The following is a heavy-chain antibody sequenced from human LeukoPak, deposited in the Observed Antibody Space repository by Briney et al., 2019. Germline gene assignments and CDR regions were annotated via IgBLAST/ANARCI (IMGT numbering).Heavy chain of an antibody. CDR1: GGTFSSYA. D-gene: IGHD3-22*01. V-gene: IGHV1-69*04. CDR2: IIPIFGIA. J-gene: IGHJ5*02. Sequence: SVKVSCKASGGTFSSYAISWVRQAPGQGLEWVGRIIPIFGIANYAQKFQGRVTITADKSTSTAYMELSSLRSEDTAVYYCARDRRGVYYYDSSGYNNWFDPWGQGTLVTVSS. CDR3: ARDRRGVYYYDSSGYNNWFDP.